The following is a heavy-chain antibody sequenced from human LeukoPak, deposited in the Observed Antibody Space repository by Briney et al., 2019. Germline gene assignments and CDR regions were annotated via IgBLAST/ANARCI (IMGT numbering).Heavy chain of an antibody. J-gene: IGHJ6*02. CDR3: ARRGAARRYDGLDV. V-gene: IGHV4-59*08. Sequence: SETLSLTCTVSGGFISSYYWSWIRQPPGRGLEWIGYIYYTGSTNYNPSLESRVTTSVDKSKNQFYLKLSSVTAADTAVYYCARRGAARRYDGLDVWGQGTTVTVSS. D-gene: IGHD6-6*01. CDR2: IYYTGST. CDR1: GGFISSYY.